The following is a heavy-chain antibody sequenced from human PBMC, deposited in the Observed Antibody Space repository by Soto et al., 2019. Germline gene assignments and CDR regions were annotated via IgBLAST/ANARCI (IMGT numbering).Heavy chain of an antibody. CDR3: AREPPAAGENWFDP. J-gene: IGHJ5*02. CDR2: IYYSGST. V-gene: IGHV4-59*01. D-gene: IGHD6-13*01. Sequence: PSETLSLTCTVSGGSISSYYWNWIRQPPGKGLEWIGYIYYSGSTNYNPSLKSRVTLSVDTSKNQFSLKLRSVTAADTAVYYCAREPPAAGENWFDPWGQGTMVTVSS. CDR1: GGSISSYY.